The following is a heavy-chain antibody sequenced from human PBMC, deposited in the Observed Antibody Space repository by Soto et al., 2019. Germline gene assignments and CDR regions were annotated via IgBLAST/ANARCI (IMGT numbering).Heavy chain of an antibody. CDR3: AKSNVGIAVAGDLDY. V-gene: IGHV3-20*04. Sequence: PGGSLRLSCAASGFTFDDYGMSWVRQAPGKGLEWVSGINWNGGSTGYADSVKGRFTISRDNSKNSLYLQMNSLRAEDTAVYYCAKSNVGIAVAGDLDYWGQGTLVTVSS. CDR2: INWNGGST. J-gene: IGHJ4*02. D-gene: IGHD6-19*01. CDR1: GFTFDDYG.